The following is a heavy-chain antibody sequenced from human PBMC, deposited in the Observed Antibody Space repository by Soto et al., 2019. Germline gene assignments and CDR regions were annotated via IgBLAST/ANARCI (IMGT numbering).Heavy chain of an antibody. Sequence: PGGSLRLSCAASGFAFNGYGMRWVRQAPGKGLEWVAVIWYDGSNKYYADSVKGRFTISRDNSKNTVDLQMNSLRDEDTAVYYCARDRGGFYYGMDVWGQGTTVTVSS. V-gene: IGHV3-33*01. CDR2: IWYDGSNK. CDR3: ARDRGGFYYGMDV. J-gene: IGHJ6*02. D-gene: IGHD3-16*01. CDR1: GFAFNGYG.